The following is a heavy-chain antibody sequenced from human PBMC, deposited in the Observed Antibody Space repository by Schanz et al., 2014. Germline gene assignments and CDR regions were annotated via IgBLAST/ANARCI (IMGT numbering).Heavy chain of an antibody. V-gene: IGHV1-8*01. Sequence: QVQLVQSGAEVKKPGASVKVSCRASGYPFTSDDITWVRQAPGQGLEWMGWMNPNSGDTGYPRKFQDRVTMTRNTSISTAYMELSSLTSEDTAVYYCARVCMEFERAKSYYYDMDVWGRGTTVTVSS. CDR1: GYPFTSDD. J-gene: IGHJ6*03. CDR3: ARVCMEFERAKSYYYDMDV. CDR2: MNPNSGDT. D-gene: IGHD3-10*01.